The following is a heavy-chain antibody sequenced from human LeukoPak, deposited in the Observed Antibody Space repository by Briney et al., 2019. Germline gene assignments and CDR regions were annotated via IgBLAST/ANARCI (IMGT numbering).Heavy chain of an antibody. CDR1: GFTFSSYA. CDR2: ISGSGGST. CDR3: AKDPTPMATITDFDY. D-gene: IGHD5-24*01. V-gene: IGHV3-23*01. Sequence: RGSLRLSCAASGFTFSSYAMSWVRQAPGKGLEWVSAISGSGGSTYYADSVKGRFTISRDNSKNTLYLQMNSLRAEDTAVYYCAKDPTPMATITDFDYWGQGTLVTVSS. J-gene: IGHJ4*02.